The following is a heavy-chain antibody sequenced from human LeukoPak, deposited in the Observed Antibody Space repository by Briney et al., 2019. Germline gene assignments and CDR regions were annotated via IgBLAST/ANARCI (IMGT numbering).Heavy chain of an antibody. J-gene: IGHJ4*02. D-gene: IGHD3-10*01. CDR1: GGSISSSSYY. Sequence: SETLSLTCTVSGGSISSSSYYWGWIRQPPGKGLEWIGSIYYSGSTNYNPSLKSRVTISVDTSKNQFSLKLSSVTAADTAVYYCARTRHYYGSGSHLGHWGQGTLVTVSS. CDR3: ARTRHYYGSGSHLGH. V-gene: IGHV4-39*07. CDR2: IYYSGST.